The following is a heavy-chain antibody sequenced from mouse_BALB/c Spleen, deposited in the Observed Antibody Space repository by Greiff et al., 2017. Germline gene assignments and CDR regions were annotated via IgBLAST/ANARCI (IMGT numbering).Heavy chain of an antibody. Sequence: QVQLQQSGAELARPGASVKMSCKASGYTFTSYTMHWVKQRPGQGLEWIGYINPSSGYTNYNQKFKDKATLTADKSSSTAYMQLSSLTSEDSAVYYCARGTTAYYAMDYWGQGTSVTVSS. CDR3: ARGTTAYYAMDY. V-gene: IGHV1-4*01. CDR1: GYTFTSYT. D-gene: IGHD1-2*01. J-gene: IGHJ4*01. CDR2: INPSSGYT.